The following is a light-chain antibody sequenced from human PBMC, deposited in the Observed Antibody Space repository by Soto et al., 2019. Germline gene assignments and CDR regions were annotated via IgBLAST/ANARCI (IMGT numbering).Light chain of an antibody. V-gene: IGLV2-14*01. J-gene: IGLJ1*01. CDR2: EVS. CDR3: SSYTSSSTPRV. Sequence: QSALTQPASVSGSPGQSITISCTGTSSDVGGYNYVSWYQQHPGKAPKLMIYEVSNRPSGVSNRFSGSKSGNTASLTIPGLQAEDEADYYCSSYTSSSTPRVFGTGTKATVL. CDR1: SSDVGGYNY.